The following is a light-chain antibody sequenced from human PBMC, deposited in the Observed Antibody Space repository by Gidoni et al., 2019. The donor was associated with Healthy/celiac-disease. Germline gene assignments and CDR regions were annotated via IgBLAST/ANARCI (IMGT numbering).Light chain of an antibody. CDR3: QQSYSTPRT. CDR1: QSISSF. CDR2: AAS. J-gene: IGKJ1*01. Sequence: DIEMTQSPSSLSASVGDRVTITCRASQSISSFLNWYQQKPGKAPKLLIYAASSLQSEVPSRFSGSGSGTDFTLTISSLQPEDFAAYYCQQSYSTPRTFXXXTKVEI. V-gene: IGKV1-39*01.